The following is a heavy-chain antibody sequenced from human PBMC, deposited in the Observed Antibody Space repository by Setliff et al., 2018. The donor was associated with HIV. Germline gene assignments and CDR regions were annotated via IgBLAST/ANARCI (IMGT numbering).Heavy chain of an antibody. CDR1: GYSFTTYW. Sequence: PGESLKISCKASGYSFTTYWIGWVRQMPGKGLEWMGIVYPGDSDHIYSPAFQGQVTFSVDKSMNTAYLQWRSLKASDTAIYYCARVRSYDTSGYYPNWFDPWGQGTLVTVSS. CDR3: ARVRSYDTSGYYPNWFDP. CDR2: VYPGDSDH. D-gene: IGHD3-22*01. V-gene: IGHV5-51*01. J-gene: IGHJ5*02.